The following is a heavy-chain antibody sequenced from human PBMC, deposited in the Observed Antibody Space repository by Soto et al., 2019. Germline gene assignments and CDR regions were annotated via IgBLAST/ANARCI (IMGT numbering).Heavy chain of an antibody. CDR2: ISYDGSNK. D-gene: IGHD3-9*01. Sequence: GGSLRLSCAASGFTFSSYGMHWVRQAPGKGLEWVAVISYDGSNKYYADSVKGRFTISRDNSKNTLYLQMNSLRAEDTAVYYCAKDYDILTGYYINPMYYYYYGMDVWGQGTTVTVSS. CDR1: GFTFSSYG. V-gene: IGHV3-30*18. CDR3: AKDYDILTGYYINPMYYYYYGMDV. J-gene: IGHJ6*02.